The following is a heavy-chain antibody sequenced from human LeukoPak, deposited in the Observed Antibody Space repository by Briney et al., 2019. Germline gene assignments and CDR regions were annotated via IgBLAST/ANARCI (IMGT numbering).Heavy chain of an antibody. CDR3: RSSTSWFFDY. J-gene: IGHJ4*02. Sequence: PSETLSLTCTVSGASISNSRYYWGWIRQPPGKGLEWVASIFYSRGTDFNPSLKSRVTISVDTSKNQFSLKLSSVTAADTAVYYCRSSTSWFFDYWGQGTLVTVSS. V-gene: IGHV4-39*07. CDR2: IFYSRGT. CDR1: GASISNSRYY. D-gene: IGHD2-2*01.